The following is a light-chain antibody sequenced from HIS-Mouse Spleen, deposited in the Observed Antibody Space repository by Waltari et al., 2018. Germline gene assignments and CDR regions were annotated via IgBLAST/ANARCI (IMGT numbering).Light chain of an antibody. J-gene: IGKJ1*01. CDR3: QQYGSSPPWT. CDR1: QSVSSSY. CDR2: GAS. V-gene: IGKV3-20*01. Sequence: EIVLTQSPGTLSLSPGERATLSCRASQSVSSSYLAWYQQKPGQAPRRLIYGASSRATGIPERFSGSGSGTDFTLTISGLEPEDFAVYYCQQYGSSPPWTFGQGTKVEIK.